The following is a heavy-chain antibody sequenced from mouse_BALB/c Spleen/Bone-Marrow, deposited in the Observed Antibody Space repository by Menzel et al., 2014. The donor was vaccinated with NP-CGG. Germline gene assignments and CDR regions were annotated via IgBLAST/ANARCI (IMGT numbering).Heavy chain of an antibody. J-gene: IGHJ4*01. Sequence: EVEVEESGPSLVKPSQTLSLPCSVTGDSITSGYWNWIRKFPGNKLEYMGYISYSGSTYYNPSLKSRISITRDTSENQYYLQLKSVTTEDTATYYCARFGYDYALDYWGQGTSVTVSS. CDR2: ISYSGST. D-gene: IGHD2-2*01. V-gene: IGHV3-8*02. CDR3: ARFGYDYALDY. CDR1: GDSITSGY.